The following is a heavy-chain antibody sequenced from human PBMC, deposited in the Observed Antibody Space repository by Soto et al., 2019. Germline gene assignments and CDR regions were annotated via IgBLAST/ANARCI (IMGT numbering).Heavy chain of an antibody. CDR3: ARALPVAKGGFDP. V-gene: IGHV3-53*01. D-gene: IGHD2-2*01. CDR1: GXTVSNTY. J-gene: IGHJ5*02. Sequence: LRLSVAASGXTVSNTYMTWVRQPPGKGLECVSVIYTAGGTNYADSVKGRFIISRDNSKNTLYLQMNSLRAEDTAVYYCARALPVAKGGFDPWGQGTLVTVSS. CDR2: IYTAGGT.